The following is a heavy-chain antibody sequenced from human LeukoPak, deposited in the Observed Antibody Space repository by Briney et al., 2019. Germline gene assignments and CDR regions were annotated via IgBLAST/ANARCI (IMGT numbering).Heavy chain of an antibody. V-gene: IGHV4-59*01. CDR3: ARLRDSGSYWNYYYGMDV. CDR1: GGSFSGYY. Sequence: SETLSLTCAVYGGSFSGYYWSWIRQPPGKGLGWIGYIYYSGSTNYNPSLKSRVTISVDTSKNQFSLKLSSVTAADTAVYYCARLRDSGSYWNYYYGMDVWGQGTTVTVSS. J-gene: IGHJ6*02. D-gene: IGHD1-26*01. CDR2: IYYSGST.